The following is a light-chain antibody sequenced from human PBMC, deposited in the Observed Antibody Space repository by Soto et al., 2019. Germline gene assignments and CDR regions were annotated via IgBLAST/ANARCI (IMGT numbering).Light chain of an antibody. CDR3: LQDYIFPRT. CDR1: QGIRDN. J-gene: IGKJ1*01. Sequence: IQMTQSPSSLSASVGDRVAITCRASQGIRDNLGWYQQKPGKAPKLLIYAASSLQSGVPSRFSGSGSGTDFTLTISSLQPEDFATYYCLQDYIFPRTFGQGTKVDIK. CDR2: AAS. V-gene: IGKV1-6*01.